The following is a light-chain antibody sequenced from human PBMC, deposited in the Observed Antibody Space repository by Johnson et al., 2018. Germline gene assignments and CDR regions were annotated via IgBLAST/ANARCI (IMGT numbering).Light chain of an antibody. J-gene: IGLJ1*01. V-gene: IGLV1-51*02. CDR3: GTWDRSLSAGNV. CDR2: ENN. CDR1: SSNIVNPS. Sequence: QSVLTQPPSVSAAPGQKVTISCSGSSSNIVNPSFSFSPPLPLTAPKLLIYENNQRPSVIPDRFSGSKSGTSATRGITGLQTGDEADYYCGTWDRSLSAGNVFGTGTKVTVL.